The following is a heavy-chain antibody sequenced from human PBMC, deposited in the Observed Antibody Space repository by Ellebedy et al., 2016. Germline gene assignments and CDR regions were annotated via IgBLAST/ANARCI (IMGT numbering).Heavy chain of an antibody. CDR2: IYYSGST. CDR3: ARDSYYYGSGPVIDP. J-gene: IGHJ5*02. CDR1: GGPISSSSYY. Sequence: SETLSLTXTVSGGPISSSSYYWGWIRQPPGKGLEWIGSIYYSGSTYYNPSLKSRVTISVDTSKNQFSLKLSSVTAADTAVYYCARDSYYYGSGPVIDPWGQGTLVTVSS. V-gene: IGHV4-39*07. D-gene: IGHD3-10*01.